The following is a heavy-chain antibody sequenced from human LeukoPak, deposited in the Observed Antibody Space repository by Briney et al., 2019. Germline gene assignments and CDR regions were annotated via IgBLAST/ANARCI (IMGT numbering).Heavy chain of an antibody. Sequence: NPGGSLRLSCAASGFTFSSYAMSWVRQAPGKGLEWIGEINHSGSTNYNPSLKSRVTISVDTSKNQFSLKLSSVTAADTAVYYCARGAGYSSGWFAIDYWGQGTLVTVSS. V-gene: IGHV4-34*01. J-gene: IGHJ4*02. CDR3: ARGAGYSSGWFAIDY. D-gene: IGHD6-19*01. CDR2: INHSGST. CDR1: GFTFSSYA.